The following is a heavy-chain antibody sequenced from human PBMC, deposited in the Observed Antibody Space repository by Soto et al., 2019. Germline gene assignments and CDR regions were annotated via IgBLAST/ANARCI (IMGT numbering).Heavy chain of an antibody. D-gene: IGHD6-19*01. Sequence: ASVKVSCKASGYTFTRYDINWVRQATGQGLEWMGWMNPNSGNTGYAQKFQGRVTMTRNTSISTAYMELSSLRSEDTAVYYCASDSSGWSHDAFDIWGQGTMVTVSS. V-gene: IGHV1-8*01. J-gene: IGHJ3*02. CDR3: ASDSSGWSHDAFDI. CDR2: MNPNSGNT. CDR1: GYTFTRYD.